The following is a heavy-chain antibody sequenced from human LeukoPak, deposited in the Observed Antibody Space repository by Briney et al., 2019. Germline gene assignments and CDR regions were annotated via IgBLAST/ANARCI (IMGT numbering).Heavy chain of an antibody. CDR3: ARSRRDGYNYDY. CDR1: GYTFTGYY. CDR2: INPNSGGT. D-gene: IGHD5-24*01. Sequence: ASVKVSCKASGYTFTGYYMHWVRQAPGQGLEWTGRINPNSGGTNYAQKFQGRVTMTRDTSISTAYMELSRLRSDDTAVYYCARSRRDGYNYDYWGQGTLVTVSS. J-gene: IGHJ4*02. V-gene: IGHV1-2*06.